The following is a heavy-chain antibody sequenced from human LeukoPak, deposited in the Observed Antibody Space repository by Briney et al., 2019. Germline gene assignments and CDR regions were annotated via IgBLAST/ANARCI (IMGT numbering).Heavy chain of an antibody. J-gene: IGHJ5*02. CDR2: IYYSGST. Sequence: PSQTLSLTCTVSGGSISSSSYYWGWIRQPPGKGLEWIGSIYYSGSTYYNPSLKSRVTISVDTSKNQFSLKLSSVTAADTAVYYCARDLTAAAGPIIPWGQGTLVTVSS. CDR3: ARDLTAAAGPIIP. V-gene: IGHV4-39*07. D-gene: IGHD6-13*01. CDR1: GGSISSSSYY.